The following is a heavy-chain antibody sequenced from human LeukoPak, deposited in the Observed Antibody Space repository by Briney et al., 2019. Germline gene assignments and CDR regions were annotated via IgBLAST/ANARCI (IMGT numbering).Heavy chain of an antibody. J-gene: IGHJ4*02. CDR2: ISSSGSTI. D-gene: IGHD3-10*01. CDR3: ARDWNRWFGEFYFDY. Sequence: RGSLRLSCAASGFTFSDYYMSWIRQAPGKGLEWVSYISSSGSTIYYADSVKGRFTISRDNAKNSLYLQMNSLRAEDTAVYYCARDWNRWFGEFYFDYWGQGTLVTVSS. CDR1: GFTFSDYY. V-gene: IGHV3-11*01.